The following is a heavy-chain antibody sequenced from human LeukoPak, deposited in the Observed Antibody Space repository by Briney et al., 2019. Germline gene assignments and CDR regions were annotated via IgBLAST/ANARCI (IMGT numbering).Heavy chain of an antibody. D-gene: IGHD3-22*01. J-gene: IGHJ4*02. Sequence: KPGGSLRLSCAASGFTFSDYYMSWIRQAPGKGLEWVSCVSSSSSAIYYVDSVKGRFAISRDNAKNSLYLQMNSLRAEDTAVYYCARAPRQRDGDYYQLTPFDYWGQGTLVTVSS. CDR3: ARAPRQRDGDYYQLTPFDY. CDR1: GFTFSDYY. V-gene: IGHV3-11*01. CDR2: VSSSSSAI.